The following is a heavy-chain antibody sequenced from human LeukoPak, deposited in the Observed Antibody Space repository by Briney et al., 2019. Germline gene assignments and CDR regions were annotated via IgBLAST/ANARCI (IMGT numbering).Heavy chain of an antibody. Sequence: SETLSLTCTVSGGSISSSGYYWGWIRQPPGKGLEWIGNMYYSGSTYYNPSLKSRVTMSVDTSKNQFSLKLNSVTAADTALYYCARSTGYYRTPFDYWGQGTLVTVSS. CDR3: ARSTGYYRTPFDY. V-gene: IGHV4-39*07. CDR2: MYYSGST. D-gene: IGHD3-9*01. J-gene: IGHJ4*02. CDR1: GGSISSSGYY.